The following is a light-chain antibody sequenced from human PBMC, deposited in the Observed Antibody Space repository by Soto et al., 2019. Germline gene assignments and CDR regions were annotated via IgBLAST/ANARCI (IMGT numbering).Light chain of an antibody. CDR3: QHYNSYSEA. V-gene: IGKV1-5*03. CDR1: QGIRND. CDR2: KAS. Sequence: DIQMTQSPSTLSSSLLDIVTITCLASQGIRNDLGWYQQKPGKAPKLLIYKASTLKSGVPSRFSGSGSGTEFTLTISSLQPDDFATYYCQHYNSYSEAFGQGTKVDIK. J-gene: IGKJ1*01.